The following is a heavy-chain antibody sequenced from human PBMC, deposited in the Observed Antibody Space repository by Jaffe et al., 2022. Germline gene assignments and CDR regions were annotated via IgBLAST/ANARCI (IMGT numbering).Heavy chain of an antibody. J-gene: IGHJ5*02. CDR1: GFTFSSYG. V-gene: IGHV3-30*02. CDR2: IRYDGSNK. CDR3: AKSRGQRVGWFDP. D-gene: IGHD1-26*01. Sequence: QVQLVESGGGVVQPGGSLRLSCAASGFTFSSYGMHWVRQAPGKGLEWVAFIRYDGSNKYYADSVKGRFTISRDNSKNTLYLQMNSLRAEDTAVYYCAKSRGQRVGWFDPWGQGTLVTVSS.